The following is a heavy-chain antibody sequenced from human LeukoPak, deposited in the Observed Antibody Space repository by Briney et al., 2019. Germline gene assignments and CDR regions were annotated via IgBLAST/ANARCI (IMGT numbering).Heavy chain of an antibody. J-gene: IGHJ4*02. CDR3: AKDGLWFGESTTY. V-gene: IGHV3-23*01. CDR2: ISGSGGST. Sequence: GGSLRLSCAASGFTFSSYWMSWVRQAPGKGLEWVSAISGSGGSTYYADSVKGRFTISRDNSKNTLYLQMNSLRAEDTAVYYCAKDGLWFGESTTYWGQGTLVTVSS. CDR1: GFTFSSYW. D-gene: IGHD3-10*01.